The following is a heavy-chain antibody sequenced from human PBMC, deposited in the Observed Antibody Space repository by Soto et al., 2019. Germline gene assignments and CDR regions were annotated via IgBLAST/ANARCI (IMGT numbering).Heavy chain of an antibody. J-gene: IGHJ4*02. Sequence: SETLSLTCTVSGGSISSSSYYWGWIRQPPGKGLEWIGNIYYSGSTYYNPSLKSRVTISVDTSKKQFSLKLSSVTASDTAVYYCILGSGCKHFEHWGQGTLVTVPS. CDR3: ILGSGCKHFEH. CDR2: IYYSGST. D-gene: IGHD3-22*01. V-gene: IGHV4-39*01. CDR1: GGSISSSSYY.